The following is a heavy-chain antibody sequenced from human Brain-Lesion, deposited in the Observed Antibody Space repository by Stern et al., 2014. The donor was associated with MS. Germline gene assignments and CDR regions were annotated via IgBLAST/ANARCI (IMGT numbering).Heavy chain of an antibody. Sequence: QVQLVESGAEVKKPGASVKVSCKVSGYTITELSMHWVRQAPRKGLEWMGGFDPEDGETIYAQKFQGRVTMTEDTSTDTAYMELSSLRSEDTAVYYCATLCPGAGGNYYRHFDYWGQGTLVTVSS. CDR2: FDPEDGET. CDR1: GYTITELS. D-gene: IGHD1-26*01. J-gene: IGHJ4*02. CDR3: ATLCPGAGGNYYRHFDY. V-gene: IGHV1-24*01.